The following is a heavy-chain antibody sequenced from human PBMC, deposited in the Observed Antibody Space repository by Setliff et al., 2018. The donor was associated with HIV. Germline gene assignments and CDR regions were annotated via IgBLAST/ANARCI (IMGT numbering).Heavy chain of an antibody. D-gene: IGHD1-1*01. J-gene: IGHJ5*02. CDR1: GDSINSGDYY. Sequence: PSETLSLTCTVSGDSINSGDYYWSWLRQPAGERLEYIGRIHSSGGFNYNPSLQSRLTLSIDISKNHFSLKLRSVTAADTAVYYCARVGTNWPSWFDPWGPGTQVTVSS. CDR3: ARVGTNWPSWFDP. V-gene: IGHV4-61*02. CDR2: IHSSGGF.